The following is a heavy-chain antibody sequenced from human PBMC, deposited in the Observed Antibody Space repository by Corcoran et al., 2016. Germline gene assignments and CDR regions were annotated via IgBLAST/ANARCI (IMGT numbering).Heavy chain of an antibody. J-gene: IGHJ6*02. CDR3: ARDNGWSCSTTSCHYYYYGMDV. V-gene: IGHV3-7*03. CDR1: GFTFSGYW. Sequence: EVQLVESGGGLVQPGGSLRLSCEASGFTFSGYWMSWVRQAPGKGLEWVANIKQDGGEKYYVDSVRGRCTISRDNAKNSLYLQMNSLRAEDTALYYCARDNGWSCSTTSCHYYYYGMDVWGQGTTVTVSS. D-gene: IGHD2-2*01. CDR2: IKQDGGEK.